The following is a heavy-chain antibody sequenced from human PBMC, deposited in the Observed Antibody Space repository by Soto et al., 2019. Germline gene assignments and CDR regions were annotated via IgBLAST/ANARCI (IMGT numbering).Heavy chain of an antibody. CDR1: GGSISSGGYS. D-gene: IGHD4-17*01. V-gene: IGHV4-30-2*01. CDR3: YCGMTTVTTFDY. CDR2: IYHSGST. Sequence: QLQLQESGSGLVKPSQTLSLTCAVSGGSISSGGYSCNWIRQPPGKGLEWIGYIYHSGSTYYNPSLISLVTLVVDRSMNQCSLKLSSVTAADWAVYFCYCGMTTVTTFDYWGQGTLVTVSS. J-gene: IGHJ4*02.